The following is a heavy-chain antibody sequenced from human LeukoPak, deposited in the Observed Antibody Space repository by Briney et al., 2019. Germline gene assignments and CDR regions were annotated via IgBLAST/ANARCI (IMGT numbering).Heavy chain of an antibody. D-gene: IGHD2-15*01. V-gene: IGHV1-2*02. J-gene: IGHJ3*02. CDR1: GYTFTGYY. Sequence: GASVTVSFKASGYTFTGYYMHWVRQAPGQGLEWMGWINPNSGGTNYAQKFQGRVTMTRDTSISTAYMELSRLRSDDTAVYYCARVGYCSGGSCYSVNAFDIWGQGTMVTVSS. CDR3: ARVGYCSGGSCYSVNAFDI. CDR2: INPNSGGT.